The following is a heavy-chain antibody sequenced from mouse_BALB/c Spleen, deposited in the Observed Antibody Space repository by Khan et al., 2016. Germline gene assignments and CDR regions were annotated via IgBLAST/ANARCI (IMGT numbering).Heavy chain of an antibody. Sequence: VQLQQPGAELVKPGASVKLSCTASGFNIKDTYMHWVKQRPEQGLEWIGRIDPANGNTKYDPKFQGKATITADTSSNTAYLQLSSLTSEDTAVYYCARGLGDAMDYWGQGTPVTVSS. J-gene: IGHJ4*01. V-gene: IGHV14-3*02. CDR1: GFNIKDTY. CDR3: ARGLGDAMDY. D-gene: IGHD3-3*01. CDR2: IDPANGNT.